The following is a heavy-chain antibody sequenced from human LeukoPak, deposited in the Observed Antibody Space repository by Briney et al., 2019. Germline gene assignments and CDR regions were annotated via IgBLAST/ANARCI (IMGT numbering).Heavy chain of an antibody. CDR3: AKGAIFDS. Sequence: GGFLRLYCATAGLNFNKYIMNLVRQAPGQGLEWVSNIDSGGTTTYYADSVKGRFTISRDDAKNSLYLQMNSLRDEDTAVYYCAKGAIFDSWGQGNLVTVSS. D-gene: IGHD2-2*01. CDR2: IDSGGTTT. V-gene: IGHV3-48*02. CDR1: GLNFNKYI. J-gene: IGHJ4*02.